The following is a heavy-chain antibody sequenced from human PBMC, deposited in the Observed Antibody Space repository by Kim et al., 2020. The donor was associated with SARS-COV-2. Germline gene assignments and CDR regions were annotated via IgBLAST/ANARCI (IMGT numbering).Heavy chain of an antibody. J-gene: IGHJ6*02. CDR2: IDRGGNT. CDR1: GITISNNY. Sequence: GGSLRLSCAASGITISNNYMSWVRQAPGKGLEWVSVIDRGGNTFYANSVKGRFTTSRDSWTNTLYLNMNSLRAEDTAVYFCASDPGEPNGLGVWGQGTTVTVSS. V-gene: IGHV3-66*01. CDR3: ASDPGEPNGLGV.